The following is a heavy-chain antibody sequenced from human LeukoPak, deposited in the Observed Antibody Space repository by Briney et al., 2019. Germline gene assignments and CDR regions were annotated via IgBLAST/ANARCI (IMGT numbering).Heavy chain of an antibody. CDR1: GFTFSSYS. CDR3: ARDWRYSSSWFDY. D-gene: IGHD6-13*01. J-gene: IGHJ4*02. CDR2: ISSSSSYI. Sequence: GGSLRLSCAASGFTFSSYSMNWVRQAPGKGLEWASSISSSSSYIYYADSVKGRFTISRDNAKNSLYLQMNSLRAEDTAVYYCARDWRYSSSWFDYWGQGTLVTVSS. V-gene: IGHV3-21*01.